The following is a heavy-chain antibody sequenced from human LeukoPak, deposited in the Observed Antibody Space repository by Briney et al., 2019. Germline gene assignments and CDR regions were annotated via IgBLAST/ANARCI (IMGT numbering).Heavy chain of an antibody. CDR1: GFSVSNNY. V-gene: IGHV3-53*01. Sequence: GGSLRLSCAASGFSVSNNYMSWVRQAPGQGLEWVSGIHSGGETYYTDSVKGRFTISRDNSKNTLYLQMNSLRAEDTAVYYCGRAGVYSASSGYGPDRWGQGTLVTVSS. J-gene: IGHJ5*02. CDR3: GRAGVYSASSGYGPDR. D-gene: IGHD3-22*01. CDR2: IHSGGET.